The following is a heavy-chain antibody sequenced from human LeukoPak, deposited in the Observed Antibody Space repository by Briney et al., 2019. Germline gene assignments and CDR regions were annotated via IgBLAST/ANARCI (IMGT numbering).Heavy chain of an antibody. CDR3: ARDAERIRTTDGFDI. J-gene: IGHJ3*02. Sequence: GGSLRLSCAASGFSVSSNYMSWVRQAPGKGLEWVSILYSGGSTYSADSVKGRFTISRDSSKNTVYLQMNSLRAEDTAIYYCARDAERIRTTDGFDIWGQGTMVTVSS. D-gene: IGHD4-11*01. V-gene: IGHV3-66*01. CDR1: GFSVSSNY. CDR2: LYSGGST.